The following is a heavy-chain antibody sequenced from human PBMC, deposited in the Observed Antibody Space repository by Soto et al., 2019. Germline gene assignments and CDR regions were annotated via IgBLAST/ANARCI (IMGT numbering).Heavy chain of an antibody. V-gene: IGHV3-30*04. D-gene: IGHD6-6*01. CDR3: ASGRSSPVRTPGSIYFDY. J-gene: IGHJ4*02. Sequence: QVQLVESGGGVVQPGRSLRLSCAASGFSFSSYAMHWVRQAPGKGLEWVAVISFDGSKTYYADSVKGRFPFSRDNPKNTLFLQTSLRAEYTAVYFCASGRSSPVRTPGSIYFDYSGQGTLVIVSS. CDR2: ISFDGSKT. CDR1: GFSFSSYA.